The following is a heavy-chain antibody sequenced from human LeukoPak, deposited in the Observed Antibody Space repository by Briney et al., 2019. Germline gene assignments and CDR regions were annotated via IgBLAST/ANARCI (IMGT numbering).Heavy chain of an antibody. CDR3: ARADTYYDSSGLPRG. J-gene: IGHJ4*02. Sequence: GGSLRLSCAASGFTFSSYAMSWVRQAPGKGLEWVSAISGSGGSTYYADSVKGRFTISRDNAKNTLYLQMDSLRAEDTAVYHCARADTYYDSSGLPRGWGQGTLVTVSS. V-gene: IGHV3-23*01. D-gene: IGHD3-22*01. CDR1: GFTFSSYA. CDR2: ISGSGGST.